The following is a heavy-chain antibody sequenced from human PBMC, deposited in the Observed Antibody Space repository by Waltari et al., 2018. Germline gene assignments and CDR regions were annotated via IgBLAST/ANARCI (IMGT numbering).Heavy chain of an antibody. J-gene: IGHJ4*02. CDR2: RKQDGSEK. V-gene: IGHV3-7*01. CDR3: ARDRPHDY. CDR1: GFIFSSYW. Sequence: EVQLVESGGGLVQPGGSLRLSCVASGFIFSSYWMSWVRQAPGKGLEWVANRKQDGSEKYYVDSVKGRFTISRDNAKNSLYLQMNSLRAEDTAVYYCARDRPHDYWGQGTLVTVSS.